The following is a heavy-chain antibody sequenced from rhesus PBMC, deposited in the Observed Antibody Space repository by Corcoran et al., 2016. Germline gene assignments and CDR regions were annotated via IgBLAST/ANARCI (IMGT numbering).Heavy chain of an antibody. Sequence: EVQLVESGGGLVQPGGSLRLSCAASGFTFSSYGMSGVRQAPGRGREWVSSISSASSYISYAASVKGRFTISRDNAKNSLSLQMNSLRAEDTAVYYCTRGVTYFDYWGQGVLVTVSS. CDR2: ISSASSYI. CDR1: GFTFSSYG. CDR3: TRGVTYFDY. V-gene: IGHV3S16*01. D-gene: IGHD3-34*01. J-gene: IGHJ4*01.